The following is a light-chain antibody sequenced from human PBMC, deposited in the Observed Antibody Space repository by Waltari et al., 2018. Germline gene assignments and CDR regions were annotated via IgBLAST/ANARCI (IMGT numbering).Light chain of an antibody. V-gene: IGKV3-20*01. Sequence: EIVLTQSPGTLSLSPGERATLSCRASQSVSSSYLAWYQQKPGQAPRPRIYGASSRATGIPDRFSGSGSGTDFTLTISRLEPEDFAVYYCQQYGSSPAFGGGTKVEIK. J-gene: IGKJ4*01. CDR3: QQYGSSPA. CDR2: GAS. CDR1: QSVSSSY.